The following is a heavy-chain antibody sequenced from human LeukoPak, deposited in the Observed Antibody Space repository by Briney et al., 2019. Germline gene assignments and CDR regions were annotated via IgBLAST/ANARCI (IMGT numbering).Heavy chain of an antibody. CDR2: MNPNSGNT. V-gene: IGHV1-8*03. CDR1: GYTFTSYD. Sequence: APVKVSCKASGYTFTSYDINWVRQATGQGLEWMGWMNPNSGNTGYEQKFQGRVTITRNTSISTAYMELSSLRSEDTAVYYCARSCGGDCYYAIDPWGQGTLVTVSS. CDR3: ARSCGGDCYYAIDP. J-gene: IGHJ5*02. D-gene: IGHD2-21*01.